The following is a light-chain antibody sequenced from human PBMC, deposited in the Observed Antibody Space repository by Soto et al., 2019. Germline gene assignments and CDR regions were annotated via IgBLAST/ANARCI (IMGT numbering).Light chain of an antibody. CDR2: WAS. CDR1: QSVLYSSNNNNY. J-gene: IGKJ1*01. CDR3: QQYCAPPQT. V-gene: IGKV4-1*01. Sequence: DIVMTQSPDSLAVSLGERATINCKSSQSVLYSSNNNNYLAWYQQKPGQPPKLLISWASTRESGVPDRFSGSGSATDFTLSISSLEAEDVAVYCCQQYCAPPQTFGQGTKVEI.